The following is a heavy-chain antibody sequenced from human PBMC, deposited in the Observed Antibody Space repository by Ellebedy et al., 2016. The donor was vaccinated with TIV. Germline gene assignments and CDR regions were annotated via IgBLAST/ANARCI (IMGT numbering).Heavy chain of an antibody. D-gene: IGHD4-17*01. Sequence: LSLTXXASGFTFSSSSMSWVRQAPGKGLEWVANIKQDGSEEYYVDSVKGRFIISRDNSKNTLYLQMNSLRAEDTAVYYCARYGDYVWDLKTDYWGQGTLVTVSS. V-gene: IGHV3-7*01. CDR1: GFTFSSSS. CDR3: ARYGDYVWDLKTDY. J-gene: IGHJ4*02. CDR2: IKQDGSEE.